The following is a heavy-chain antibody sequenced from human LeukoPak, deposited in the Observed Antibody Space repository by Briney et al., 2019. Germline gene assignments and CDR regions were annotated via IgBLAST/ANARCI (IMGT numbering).Heavy chain of an antibody. Sequence: SETLSLTCTVSGGSISSSSYYWGWIRQPPGKGLEWIGSIYYSGSTYYNPSLKSRVTISVDTSKNQFSLKLSSVTAADTAAYYCARERYRMDTALGYWGQGTLVTVSS. CDR1: GGSISSSSYY. CDR3: ARERYRMDTALGY. D-gene: IGHD3-16*02. CDR2: IYYSGST. V-gene: IGHV4-39*02. J-gene: IGHJ4*02.